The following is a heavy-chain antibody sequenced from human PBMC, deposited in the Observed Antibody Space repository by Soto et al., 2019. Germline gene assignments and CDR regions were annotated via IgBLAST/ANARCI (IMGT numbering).Heavy chain of an antibody. D-gene: IGHD2-2*02. CDR3: ARESLLKSIPIYRYFYYAMDV. Sequence: PGGSLRLSCAASGFTFRSYSMNWVRQAPGKGLEWVSYISSSNRTINYADSMKGRFTISRDNARNSLYLQMSSLRAEDTAVYYCARESLLKSIPIYRYFYYAMDVWGQGTTVTVSS. J-gene: IGHJ6*01. V-gene: IGHV3-48*04. CDR2: ISSSNRTI. CDR1: GFTFRSYS.